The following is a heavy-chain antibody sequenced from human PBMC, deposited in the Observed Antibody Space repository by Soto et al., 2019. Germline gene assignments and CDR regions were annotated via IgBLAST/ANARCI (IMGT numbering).Heavy chain of an antibody. CDR3: TTALVLLWFGELLYQFDY. CDR1: GFTFSNAW. J-gene: IGHJ4*02. V-gene: IGHV3-15*01. CDR2: IKSKTDGGTT. D-gene: IGHD3-10*01. Sequence: GGSLRLSCAASGFTFSNAWMSWVRQAPGKGLEWVGRIKSKTDGGTTDYAAPVKGRFTISRDDSKNTLYLQMNSLKTEDTAVYYCTTALVLLWFGELLYQFDYWGQGTLVTVSS.